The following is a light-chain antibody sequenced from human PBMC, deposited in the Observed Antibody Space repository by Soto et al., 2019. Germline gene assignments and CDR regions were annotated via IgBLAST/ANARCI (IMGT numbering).Light chain of an antibody. J-gene: IGLJ3*02. V-gene: IGLV1-40*01. CDR1: SSNIGAAFD. CDR2: RNT. Sequence: QSVLMQPPSVSGAPGQKVTISCTGSSSNIGAAFDVHWYQQLPGTAPKLLIYRNTNRPSGVPDRFSGSKSGASASLAITGLQAEDEGDYYCQSYDRSLSGSWVFGGGTKLTVL. CDR3: QSYDRSLSGSWV.